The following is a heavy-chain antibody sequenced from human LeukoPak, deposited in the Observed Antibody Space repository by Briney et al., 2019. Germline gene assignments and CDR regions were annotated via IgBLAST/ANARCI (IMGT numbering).Heavy chain of an antibody. CDR1: GGSFSGYY. D-gene: IGHD2-2*01. J-gene: IGHJ4*02. CDR2: INHSGGT. V-gene: IGHV4-34*01. CDR3: ARSSAVPY. Sequence: SETLSLTCAVYGGSFSGYYWSWIRQTPGKGLEWIGEINHSGGTNYNPSLRSRVTISVDTSKNQFSLNLTSVTAADTAVYYCARSSAVPYWGQGTLVTVSS.